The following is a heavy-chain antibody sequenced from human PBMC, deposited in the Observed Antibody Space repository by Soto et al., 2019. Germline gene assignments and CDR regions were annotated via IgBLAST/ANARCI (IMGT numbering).Heavy chain of an antibody. CDR1: GFTFSNAW. Sequence: PGGSLRLSCAASGFTFSNAWMSWVRQAPGKGLEWVGRIKSKTDGGTADYAAPVKGRFTISRDDSKNTLYLQMNSLKTEDTAVYHCTSQYDILTGYPSTHFDYWGQGTLVTVSS. CDR3: TSQYDILTGYPSTHFDY. J-gene: IGHJ4*02. V-gene: IGHV3-15*01. CDR2: IKSKTDGGTA. D-gene: IGHD3-9*01.